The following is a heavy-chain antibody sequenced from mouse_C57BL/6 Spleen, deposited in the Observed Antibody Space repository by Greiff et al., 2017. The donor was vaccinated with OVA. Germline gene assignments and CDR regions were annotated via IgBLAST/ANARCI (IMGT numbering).Heavy chain of an antibody. V-gene: IGHV1-4*01. CDR1: GYTFTSYT. D-gene: IGHD2-13*01. CDR2: INPSSGYT. J-gene: IGHJ2*01. Sequence: VQLQQSGAELARPGASVKMSCKASGYTFTSYTMHWVKQRPGQGLEWIGYINPSSGYTKYNQKFKDKATLTADKSSSTAYMQLSSLTSEDSAVYYCARFGDPGYFDYWGQGTTLTVSS. CDR3: ARFGDPGYFDY.